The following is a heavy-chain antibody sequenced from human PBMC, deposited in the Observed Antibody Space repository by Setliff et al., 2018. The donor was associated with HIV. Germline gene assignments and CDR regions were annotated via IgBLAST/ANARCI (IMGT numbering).Heavy chain of an antibody. J-gene: IGHJ4*02. Sequence: GASVKVSCKASGYIFTDYYIHWVRQAPGQGLEWMGWINPNGGYTNYAQKFLGRVTMTQDTSCTTASLELRRLGSDDTAVYYCAADNYNCNSFDSWGQGSLVTVSS. CDR2: INPNGGYT. CDR3: AADNYNCNSFDS. D-gene: IGHD3-3*01. CDR1: GYIFTDYY. V-gene: IGHV1-2*02.